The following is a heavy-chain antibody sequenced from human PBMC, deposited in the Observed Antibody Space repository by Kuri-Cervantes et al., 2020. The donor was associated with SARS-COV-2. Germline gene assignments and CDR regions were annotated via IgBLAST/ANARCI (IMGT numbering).Heavy chain of an antibody. Sequence: SETLSLTCAVYGGSFSGYYWSWIRQPPGKGLEWIGEINHSGSTNYNPSLKSRVTISVDTSKNQFSQKLSSVTAADTAVYYCARVDGDYVDWYFDLWGRGTLVTFSS. CDR3: ARVDGDYVDWYFDL. V-gene: IGHV4-34*01. CDR2: INHSGST. CDR1: GGSFSGYY. D-gene: IGHD4-17*01. J-gene: IGHJ2*01.